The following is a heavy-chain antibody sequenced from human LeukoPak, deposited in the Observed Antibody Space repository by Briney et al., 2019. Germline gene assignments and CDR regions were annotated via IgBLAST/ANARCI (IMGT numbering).Heavy chain of an antibody. D-gene: IGHD6-25*01. J-gene: IGHJ4*02. CDR1: GGSISSYY. CDR3: ARLWSGKRPPDY. CDR2: IYYSGST. V-gene: IGHV4-59*08. Sequence: SETLSLTCTVSGGSISSYYWSWIRQPPGKGLEWIGYIYYSGSTNYNPSLKSRVTISVDTSKNQFSLKLTSVTAADTAIYYCARLWSGKRPPDYWGQGTLVTVSS.